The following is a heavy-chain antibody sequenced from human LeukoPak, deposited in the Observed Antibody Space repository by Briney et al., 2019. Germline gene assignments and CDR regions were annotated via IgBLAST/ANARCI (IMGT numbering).Heavy chain of an antibody. J-gene: IGHJ4*02. Sequence: SETLSLTCVVYGGSFSGDYWSWIRQPPGRGLEWIWEINHSGRTNYNPSLKSRVIISVDTSKNQFSLKLSSVTAADTAVYYCAREGFGELSHFDYWGQGTLVTVSS. V-gene: IGHV4-34*01. CDR1: GGSFSGDY. D-gene: IGHD3-10*01. CDR2: INHSGRT. CDR3: AREGFGELSHFDY.